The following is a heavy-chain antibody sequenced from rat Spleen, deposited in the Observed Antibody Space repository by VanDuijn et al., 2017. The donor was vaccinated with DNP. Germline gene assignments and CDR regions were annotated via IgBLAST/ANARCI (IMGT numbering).Heavy chain of an antibody. CDR2: IINSGGNT. J-gene: IGHJ2*01. CDR3: TSNPHIRTAAPFDY. CDR1: GFTLNKYW. Sequence: EVQLVESGGGQVQPGGSLTLSCAASGFTLNKYWMTWVRQAPGKGLEWIASIINSGGNTYYPESVRGRFTISRDDAKSTLYLQVNSLRSEDTATYYCTSNPHIRTAAPFDYWGQGVMVTVSS. V-gene: IGHV5-31*01. D-gene: IGHD3-8*01.